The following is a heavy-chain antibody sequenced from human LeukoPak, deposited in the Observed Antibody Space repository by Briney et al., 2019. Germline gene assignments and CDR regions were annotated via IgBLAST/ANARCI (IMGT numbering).Heavy chain of an antibody. CDR1: GFIFSSYE. J-gene: IGHJ4*02. Sequence: GGSLRLSCEASGFIFSSYEMNWVRQAPGKGLEWLSYIGVGGSPIHYADSVKGRFTISRDNARNSVYLQMVSLRAEDTAIYYCAREVAGTGTSEYDNWGQGTLVTVSS. V-gene: IGHV3-48*03. CDR2: IGVGGSPI. D-gene: IGHD6-19*01. CDR3: AREVAGTGTSEYDN.